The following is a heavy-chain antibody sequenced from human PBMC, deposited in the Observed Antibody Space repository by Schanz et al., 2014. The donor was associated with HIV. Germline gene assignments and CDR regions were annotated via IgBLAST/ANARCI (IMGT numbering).Heavy chain of an antibody. J-gene: IGHJ6*02. CDR2: IIPILGTA. CDR1: GGTFNNYT. V-gene: IGHV1-69*01. Sequence: QVQLVQSGAEVKTPGTSVKVSCKASGGTFNNYTIAWVRQAPGQGLEWMGGIIPILGTANYAQKFQGRVTIIADESTSSAYMDLTSLRFEDTAVYYCAKTSITLGMDVWGQGTTVTVSS. D-gene: IGHD1-20*01. CDR3: AKTSITLGMDV.